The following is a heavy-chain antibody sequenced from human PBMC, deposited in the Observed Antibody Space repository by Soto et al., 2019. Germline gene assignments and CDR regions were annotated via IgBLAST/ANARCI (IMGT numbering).Heavy chain of an antibody. V-gene: IGHV3-49*04. CDR1: GFTFGEYD. J-gene: IGHJ3*02. D-gene: IGHD3-22*01. CDR3: TRKADYYDSSGYYFSKAFAI. Sequence: GGSLRLSCTASGFTFGEYDMSWVRQAPGKGREWVGFIRSKAYGGATDYAASVRGRFTISRDDSKSIAYLQMNSLKTDDTAVYYCTRKADYYDSSGYYFSKAFAIWGQGTMVTVSS. CDR2: IRSKAYGGAT.